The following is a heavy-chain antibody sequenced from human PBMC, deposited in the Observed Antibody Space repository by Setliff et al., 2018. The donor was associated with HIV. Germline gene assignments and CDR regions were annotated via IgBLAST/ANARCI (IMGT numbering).Heavy chain of an antibody. V-gene: IGHV4-39*07. CDR2: IFYSGST. CDR3: ARDHKYYYDSSGLDY. Sequence: SETLSLTCTVSGDSINTHYWDWIRQPPGKGLEWIGSIFYSGSTYYNPSVKSRVTISIDTSKNQFSLRLSSVTAADTAVYYCARDHKYYYDSSGLDYWGQGTLVTVSS. D-gene: IGHD3-22*01. J-gene: IGHJ4*02. CDR1: GDSINTHY.